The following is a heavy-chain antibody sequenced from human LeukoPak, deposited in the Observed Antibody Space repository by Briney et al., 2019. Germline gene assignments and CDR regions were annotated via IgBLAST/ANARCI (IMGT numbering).Heavy chain of an antibody. Sequence: PSETLSLTCAVYGGSFSGYYWGWIRQPPGKGLEWIGEINRGGDTNYNSFLKSRVTISVDTSKNQFSLKLSSVTAADTAVYYCARTWAEGPPYYYYGMDVWGQGTTVTVSS. CDR3: ARTWAEGPPYYYYGMDV. J-gene: IGHJ6*02. CDR1: GGSFSGYY. D-gene: IGHD6-19*01. CDR2: INRGGDT. V-gene: IGHV4-34*01.